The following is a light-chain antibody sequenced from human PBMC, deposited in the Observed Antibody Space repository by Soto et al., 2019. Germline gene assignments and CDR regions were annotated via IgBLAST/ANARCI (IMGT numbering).Light chain of an antibody. Sequence: QSALTQPASVSGSPGQSITISCSGTSSDVGAHNLVSWYQQHPGRAPKLMIYAVSNRPSGVSNRFSGSKSGNTASLTISGLQAEDEADYYCSSYRSINTGVFGGGTKLTVL. CDR3: SSYRSINTGV. CDR1: SSDVGAHNL. V-gene: IGLV2-14*01. J-gene: IGLJ2*01. CDR2: AVS.